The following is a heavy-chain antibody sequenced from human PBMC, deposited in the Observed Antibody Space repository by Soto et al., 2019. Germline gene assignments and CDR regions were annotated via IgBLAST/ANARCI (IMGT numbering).Heavy chain of an antibody. Sequence: EVQLVESGGGLVQPGGSLRLSCAASGFTFSNYWMHWVRQAPGKGLVWVSRINSDGNIKDYADSVKGRFTISRDNARNRLYLQANSLTDEATAVYYCARLPVTAVTSIDYWGQGTLVSVSS. J-gene: IGHJ4*02. D-gene: IGHD2-21*02. CDR1: GFTFSNYW. CDR2: INSDGNIK. CDR3: ARLPVTAVTSIDY. V-gene: IGHV3-74*01.